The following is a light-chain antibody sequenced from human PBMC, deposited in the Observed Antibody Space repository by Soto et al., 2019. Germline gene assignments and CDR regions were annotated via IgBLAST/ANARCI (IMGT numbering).Light chain of an antibody. CDR2: GAS. V-gene: IGKV3-15*01. CDR1: QSVSSN. J-gene: IGKJ1*01. CDR3: QQYNSYSPWT. Sequence: EIVVTQSPALVSVPPGERATLSCRASQSVSSNLAWYQQKAGQAPRLLMYGASTRATGIPARFSGSGSGTEFTLTISSLQPEDFAIYYCQQYNSYSPWTFGQGTKVDIK.